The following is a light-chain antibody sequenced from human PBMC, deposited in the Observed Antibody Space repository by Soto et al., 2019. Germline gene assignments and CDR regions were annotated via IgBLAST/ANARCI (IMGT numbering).Light chain of an antibody. CDR2: ATS. CDR3: QNYSSAPLA. Sequence: DIQMTQSPSSLSASVGDRVTITCRASQDISNSLAWYQQKPGQVPKVLIYATSILQSRVLARLSGSGSGTDCALAVRSLQPGDVAAYYCQNYSSAPLALGGGTKVDI. V-gene: IGKV1-27*01. CDR1: QDISNS. J-gene: IGKJ4*01.